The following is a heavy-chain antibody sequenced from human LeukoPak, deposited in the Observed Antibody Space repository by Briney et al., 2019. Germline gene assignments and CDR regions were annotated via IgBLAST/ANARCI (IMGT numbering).Heavy chain of an antibody. Sequence: GGSLRLSCAASGFTFSAYAMNWVRQAPGKGLEWVSSIIGRGTSAFYADSVKGRFTISRDNSKNTLYLQMNSLTAADTAVYYCAKPNGNVVAVPMDVWGQGTTVIVSS. CDR3: AKPNGNVVAVPMDV. J-gene: IGHJ6*02. D-gene: IGHD2-21*01. V-gene: IGHV3-23*01. CDR1: GFTFSAYA. CDR2: IIGRGTSA.